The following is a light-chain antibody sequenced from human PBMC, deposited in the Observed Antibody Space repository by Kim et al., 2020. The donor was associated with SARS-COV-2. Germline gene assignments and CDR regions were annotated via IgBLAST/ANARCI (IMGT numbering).Light chain of an antibody. CDR3: QQYNSWPRT. J-gene: IGKJ1*01. CDR2: GPS. Sequence: EIVMTQSPATLSVSPGERATLSCRASQSVSNNLAWFQQKPGQAPRLLIFGPSTRATGIPDRFSGSGSGTEFTLTISSLQSEDFAVYYCQQYNSWPRTFGQGTKVEIK. CDR1: QSVSNN. V-gene: IGKV3-15*01.